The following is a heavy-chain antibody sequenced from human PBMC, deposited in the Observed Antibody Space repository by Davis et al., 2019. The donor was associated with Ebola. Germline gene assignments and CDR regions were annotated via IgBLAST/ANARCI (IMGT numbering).Heavy chain of an antibody. V-gene: IGHV3-33*01. D-gene: IGHD2/OR15-2a*01. Sequence: PGGSLRLSCTTSGFTFSNYTMHWVRQAPGKGLEWVAVVWHDGSNPFYAESVKGRFTISRDNSKNTLDLQMNSLRAEDTAVYYCARDLQQPVNFWYYYGMDVWGKGTTVTVSS. CDR2: VWHDGSNP. CDR1: GFTFSNYT. CDR3: ARDLQQPVNFWYYYGMDV. J-gene: IGHJ6*04.